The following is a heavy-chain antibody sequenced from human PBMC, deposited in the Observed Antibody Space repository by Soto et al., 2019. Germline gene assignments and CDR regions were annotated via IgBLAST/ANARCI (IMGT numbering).Heavy chain of an antibody. D-gene: IGHD6-19*01. V-gene: IGHV3-21*01. CDR3: AVDQRVKGQWLPLDAFDI. CDR2: ISSSSSYI. Sequence: EVQLVESGGGLVKPGGSLRLSCAASGFTFSSYSMNWVRQAPGKGLEGVSSISSSSSYIYYADSVKGRFTISRDNAKNSLYLQMNSLRAEDTAVYYCAVDQRVKGQWLPLDAFDIWGQGTMVTVSS. CDR1: GFTFSSYS. J-gene: IGHJ3*02.